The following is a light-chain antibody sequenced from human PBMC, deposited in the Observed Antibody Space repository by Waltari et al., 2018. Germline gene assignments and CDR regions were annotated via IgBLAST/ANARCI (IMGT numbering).Light chain of an antibody. CDR2: EDN. CDR1: SGSIASNY. V-gene: IGLV6-57*04. J-gene: IGLJ2*01. CDR3: QSYDGSNHVI. Sequence: NFMLTQPHSVSESPGKTVTISCTRSSGSIASNYVQWYQQRPGSAPSTVIYEDNQRPSGVPDRFSGSIDSSSSSASLTISGLKTEDEADYYCQSYDGSNHVIFG.